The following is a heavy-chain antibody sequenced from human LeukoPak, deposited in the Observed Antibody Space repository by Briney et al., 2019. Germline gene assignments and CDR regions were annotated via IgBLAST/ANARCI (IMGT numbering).Heavy chain of an antibody. V-gene: IGHV5-51*01. CDR3: ARHTYSSGWSNYFDY. CDR2: IYPGDSDT. Sequence: GESLKISCKGSGYNFTSYWIGWVRQMPGKGLEWMGIIYPGDSDTRYCPSFQGQVTISADKSISTAYLQWSSLKASDTAMYYCARHTYSSGWSNYFDYWGQGTLVTVSS. J-gene: IGHJ4*02. CDR1: GYNFTSYW. D-gene: IGHD6-19*01.